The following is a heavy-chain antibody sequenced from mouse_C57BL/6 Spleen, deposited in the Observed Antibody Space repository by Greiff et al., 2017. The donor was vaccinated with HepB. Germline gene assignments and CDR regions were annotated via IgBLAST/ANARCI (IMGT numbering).Heavy chain of an antibody. CDR3: ARNYYSQEYFDV. V-gene: IGHV1-7*01. D-gene: IGHD2-12*01. Sequence: QVQLKESGAELAKPGASVKLSCKASGYTFTSYWMHWVKQRPGQGLEWIGYINPSSGYTKYNQKFKDTATLTADKSSSTAYMQLSSLTYEDSAVYYCARNYYSQEYFDVWGTGTTVTVSS. CDR1: GYTFTSYW. CDR2: INPSSGYT. J-gene: IGHJ1*03.